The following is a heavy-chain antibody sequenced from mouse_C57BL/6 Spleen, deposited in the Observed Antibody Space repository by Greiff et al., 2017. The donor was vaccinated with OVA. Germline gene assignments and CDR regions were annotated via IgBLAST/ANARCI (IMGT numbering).Heavy chain of an antibody. CDR3: ARSLRRLHYYAMDY. V-gene: IGHV1-18*01. CDR1: GYTFTDYN. D-gene: IGHD3-2*02. Sequence: VQLQQSGPELVKPGASVKIPCKASGYTFTDYNMDWVKQSHGKSLEWIGDINPNNGGTIYNQKFKGKATLTVDKSSSTAYMELRSLTSEDTAVYYCARSLRRLHYYAMDYWGQGTSVTVSS. CDR2: INPNNGGT. J-gene: IGHJ4*01.